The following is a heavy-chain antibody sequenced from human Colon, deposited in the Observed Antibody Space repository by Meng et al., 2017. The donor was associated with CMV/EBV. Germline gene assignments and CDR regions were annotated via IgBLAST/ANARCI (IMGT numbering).Heavy chain of an antibody. D-gene: IGHD3-9*01. V-gene: IGHV4-39*01. CDR2: IYYSGST. CDR3: ARPHLVSYWFDP. Sequence: SETLSLTCTVSGGSISSSSYYWGWIRQPPGKGLEWIGSIYYSGSTYYNPSLKSRFTISVDTSKNPFSLKLSSVTAADTAVYYCARPHLVSYWFDPWGQGTLVTVSS. J-gene: IGHJ5*02. CDR1: GGSISSSSYY.